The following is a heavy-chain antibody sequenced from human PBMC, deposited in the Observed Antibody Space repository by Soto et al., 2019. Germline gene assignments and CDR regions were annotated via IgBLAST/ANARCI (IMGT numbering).Heavy chain of an antibody. D-gene: IGHD5-12*01. Sequence: VGSLRLSCAASGFTVSSNYMSWVRQAPVKGLEWVSVIYSGGSTYYADSVKGRFTISRDNSKNTLYLQMNSLRAEDTAVYYCARGWLQSALIDYWGQGTLVTVSS. V-gene: IGHV3-53*01. CDR3: ARGWLQSALIDY. J-gene: IGHJ4*02. CDR2: IYSGGST. CDR1: GFTVSSNY.